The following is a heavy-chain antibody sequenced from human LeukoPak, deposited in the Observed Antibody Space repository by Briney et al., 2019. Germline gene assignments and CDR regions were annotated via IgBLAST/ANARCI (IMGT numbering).Heavy chain of an antibody. CDR3: AKSSLVTPYDY. J-gene: IGHJ4*01. V-gene: IGHV3-23*01. D-gene: IGHD2-15*01. CDR2: ISGSGGST. CDR1: GFTFRSQA. Sequence: GGSLRLSRAPSGFTFRSQAMSGVRQAPGTGREWASSISGSGGSTYYADYVKRRFTISRDNSKNTLHLQMNSLRAEDTSVYCCAKSSLVTPYDYWGQGTLVSVSS.